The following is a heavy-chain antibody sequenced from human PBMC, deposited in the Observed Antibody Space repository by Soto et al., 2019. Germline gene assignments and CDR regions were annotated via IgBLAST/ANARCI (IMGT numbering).Heavy chain of an antibody. Sequence: QVQLVQSGAEVKKPGSSVKVSCKASGGTFSSYTISWVRQAPGQGLEWMGRIIPILGIANYAQKFQGRVTITADKSKSTVYMELSSLRYEDTAVYHRTLAHDYLGLKAGYFIDYWGQGTLVTVSS. V-gene: IGHV1-69*02. CDR2: IIPILGIA. D-gene: IGHD4-17*01. CDR1: GGTFSSYT. CDR3: TLAHDYLGLKAGYFIDY. J-gene: IGHJ4*02.